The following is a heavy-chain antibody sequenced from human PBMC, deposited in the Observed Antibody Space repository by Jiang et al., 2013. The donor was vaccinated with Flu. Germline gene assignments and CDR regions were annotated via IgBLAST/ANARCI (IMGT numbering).Heavy chain of an antibody. Sequence: RQSPSRGLEWLGRTYYRSKWYNDYAVSMKSRITINPDTSKNQFSLQLNSVTPEDTAIYYCARAGAGAPVSLWGQGTLVTVSS. D-gene: IGHD6-13*01. CDR2: TYYRSKWYN. V-gene: IGHV6-1*01. J-gene: IGHJ4*02. CDR3: ARAGAGAPVSL.